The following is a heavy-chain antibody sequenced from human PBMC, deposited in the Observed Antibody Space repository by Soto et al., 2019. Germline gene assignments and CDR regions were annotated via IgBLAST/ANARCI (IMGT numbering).Heavy chain of an antibody. Sequence: EMQLVQSGGGLIQPGGSLRLSCAVSGFTFSSNSITWVRQAPGQGLEWVAVLHSDVSTYYVDSVKGRFVISRDNSKNTVYLQMNSLRAEDTAIYYCARELGGSWYNWFDPWGQGNLGTVSS. CDR2: LHSDVST. J-gene: IGHJ5*02. CDR3: ARELGGSWYNWFDP. CDR1: GFTFSSNS. V-gene: IGHV3-53*01. D-gene: IGHD2-15*01.